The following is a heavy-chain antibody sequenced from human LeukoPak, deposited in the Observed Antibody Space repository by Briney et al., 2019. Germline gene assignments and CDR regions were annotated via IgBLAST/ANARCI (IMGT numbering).Heavy chain of an antibody. D-gene: IGHD5-12*01. V-gene: IGHV3-21*04. J-gene: IGHJ4*02. CDR3: AKGLFSAFDKYLDS. Sequence: GGSLRLSCAASGFDFESYTMTWVRQAPGKGLEWVSLISATSSDINYAESVRGRFTITRDNAKNSFFLQMDSLRVEDTAIYYCAKGLFSAFDKYLDSWGQGTLVTVSS. CDR1: GFDFESYT. CDR2: ISATSSDI.